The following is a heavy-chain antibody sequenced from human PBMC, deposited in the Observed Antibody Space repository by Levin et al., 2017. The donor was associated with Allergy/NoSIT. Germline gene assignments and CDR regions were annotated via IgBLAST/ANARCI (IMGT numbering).Heavy chain of an antibody. V-gene: IGHV1-3*01. J-gene: IGHJ4*02. CDR1: GYTFTNHA. Sequence: PGGSLRLSCKASGYTFTNHAIHWVRQAPGQGLEWMGWIYAGNGNTKYSQKFQGRVTITMDTSASTAYMDLSSLRYEDTAVYHCARGHTYGELDYWGQGILVTVSS. CDR2: IYAGNGNT. D-gene: IGHD5-18*01. CDR3: ARGHTYGELDY.